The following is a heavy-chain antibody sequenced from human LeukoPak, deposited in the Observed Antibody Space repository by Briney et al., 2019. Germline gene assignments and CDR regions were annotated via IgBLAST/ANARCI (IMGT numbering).Heavy chain of an antibody. CDR3: ARVSLTGYYLS. CDR2: INPNSGGT. V-gene: IGHV1-2*06. Sequence: GASVKVSCKASGYTFTGYYMHWVRQAPGQGLEWMGRINPNSGGTNYAQKFQGRVTMTRVTSISTAYMELSRLRSDDTAVYYCARVSLTGYYLSWGQGTLVTVSS. CDR1: GYTFTGYY. J-gene: IGHJ5*02. D-gene: IGHD3-9*01.